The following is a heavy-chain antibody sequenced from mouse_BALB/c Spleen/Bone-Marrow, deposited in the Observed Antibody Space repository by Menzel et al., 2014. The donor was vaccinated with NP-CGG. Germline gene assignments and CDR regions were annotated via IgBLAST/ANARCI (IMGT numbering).Heavy chain of an antibody. V-gene: IGHV7-3*02. J-gene: IGHJ1*01. CDR3: ARDFTTVSYWYFDV. CDR2: IRNKANGYTT. Sequence: EVHLVESGGGLVQPGGSLRLSCATSGFTFTDYYMSWVRQPPGKALEWLGFIRNKANGYTTEYSASVKGRFTISRDNSQSILYLQMNTLRAEDSATYYCARDFTTVSYWYFDVWGAGTTVTVSS. D-gene: IGHD1-1*01. CDR1: GFTFTDYY.